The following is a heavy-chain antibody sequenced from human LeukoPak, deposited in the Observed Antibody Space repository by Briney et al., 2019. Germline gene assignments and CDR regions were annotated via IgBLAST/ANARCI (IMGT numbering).Heavy chain of an antibody. V-gene: IGHV3-11*04. J-gene: IGHJ4*02. CDR1: GFTFSDFY. D-gene: IGHD3-22*01. Sequence: GGSLRLSCTTSGFTFSDFYMNWFRQAPGKGLEWVSYISDDGATPHYADSVKDRFTISRDNAKNSLYLQMNSLRAEDTAVYYCARDSRPYYYDSSLYFDFWGQGTLVTVSS. CDR3: ARDSRPYYYDSSLYFDF. CDR2: ISDDGATP.